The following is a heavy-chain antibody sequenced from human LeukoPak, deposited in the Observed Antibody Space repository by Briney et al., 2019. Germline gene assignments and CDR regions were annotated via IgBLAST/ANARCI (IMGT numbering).Heavy chain of an antibody. Sequence: SETLSLTCAVYGGSFSGYYWSWIRQPPGKGLEWIGEINHSGSTNYNPSLKSRVTISVDTSKNQFSLKLSSVTAADTAVYYCARGSGYYDSSGYGNYWGQGTLVTVSS. CDR1: GGSFSGYY. J-gene: IGHJ4*02. CDR3: ARGSGYYDSSGYGNY. D-gene: IGHD3-22*01. V-gene: IGHV4-34*01. CDR2: INHSGST.